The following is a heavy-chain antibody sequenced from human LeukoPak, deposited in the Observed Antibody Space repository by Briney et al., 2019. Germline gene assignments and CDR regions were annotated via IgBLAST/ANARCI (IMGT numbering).Heavy chain of an antibody. Sequence: SETLSLTCTVSGGSISSYYWSWIRQPPGKGLEWIGYIYYSGSTNYNPSLKSRVTISLDTSKNQFSLKLRSVTAADTAVYYCARASTVTTWSAAELRLDYWGQGTLVTVSS. J-gene: IGHJ4*02. V-gene: IGHV4-59*01. CDR3: ARASTVTTWSAAELRLDY. D-gene: IGHD4-17*01. CDR2: IYYSGST. CDR1: GGSISSYY.